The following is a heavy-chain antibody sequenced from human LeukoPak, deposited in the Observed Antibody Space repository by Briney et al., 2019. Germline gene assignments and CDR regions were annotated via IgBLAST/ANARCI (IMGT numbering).Heavy chain of an antibody. Sequence: GGSLRLSCAASGFTFSSYGMHWVRQAPGKGLEWVAVIWYDGSNKYYADSVKGRFTISRDNSKNTLYLEMNSLRAEDTAVYYCARDYYYGSSGYWDYYFDYWGQGTLVSVSS. CDR3: ARDYYYGSSGYWDYYFDY. V-gene: IGHV3-33*08. CDR2: IWYDGSNK. J-gene: IGHJ4*02. CDR1: GFTFSSYG. D-gene: IGHD3-22*01.